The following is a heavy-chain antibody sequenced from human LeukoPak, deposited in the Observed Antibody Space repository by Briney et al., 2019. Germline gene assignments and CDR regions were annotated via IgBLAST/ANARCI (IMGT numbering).Heavy chain of an antibody. D-gene: IGHD2-2*01. V-gene: IGHV1-69*04. CDR1: GSTFSSYA. CDR2: IIPIHGIA. Sequence: KVSCKASGSTFSSYAIRRVRQAPGQGPEWMGRIIPIHGIANYAQKFQGRVTITADKSTSTAYMELSSLRSEDTAVYYCARDKGYCSSTSCYGGEYYFDYWGQGTLVTVSS. J-gene: IGHJ4*02. CDR3: ARDKGYCSSTSCYGGEYYFDY.